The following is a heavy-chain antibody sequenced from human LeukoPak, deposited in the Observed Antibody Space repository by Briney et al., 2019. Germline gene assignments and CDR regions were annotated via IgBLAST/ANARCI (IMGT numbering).Heavy chain of an antibody. CDR3: ARAKDGTNILDY. CDR1: GFTFSSYA. J-gene: IGHJ4*02. Sequence: GGSLRVSCAASGFTFSSYAMHWVRQAPGKGLEWVAVISYDGSNKYYADSVKGRFTISRDNSKNTLYLQMDSLRAGDTAVYYCARAKDGTNILDYWGQGTLVTVSS. V-gene: IGHV3-30-3*01. CDR2: ISYDGSNK. D-gene: IGHD5-24*01.